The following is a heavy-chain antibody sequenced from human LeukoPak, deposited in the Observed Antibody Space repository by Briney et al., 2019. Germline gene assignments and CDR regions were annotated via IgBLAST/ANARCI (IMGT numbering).Heavy chain of an antibody. Sequence: GGSLRLSCAASGFTFSSYSMNWVRQAPGKGLEWVSYISSSSTIYYADSVKGRFTISRDNAKNSLYLQMNSLRPEDSAVYYCARGGFGGPFDYWGQGTLVTVSS. CDR1: GFTFSSYS. D-gene: IGHD3-10*01. CDR3: ARGGFGGPFDY. J-gene: IGHJ4*02. CDR2: ISSSSTI. V-gene: IGHV3-48*01.